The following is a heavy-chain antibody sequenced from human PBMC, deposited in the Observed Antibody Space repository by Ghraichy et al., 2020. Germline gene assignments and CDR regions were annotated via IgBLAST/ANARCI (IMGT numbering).Heavy chain of an antibody. J-gene: IGHJ4*02. D-gene: IGHD5-18*01. CDR2: ISWDGGST. CDR3: AKDGAIQLSLDPLYYFDY. Sequence: GGSLRLSCAASGFTFDDYAMHWVRQAPGKGLEWVSLISWDGGSTYYADSVKGRFTISRDNSKNSLYLQMNSLRAEDTALYYCAKDGAIQLSLDPLYYFDYWGQGTLVTVSS. CDR1: GFTFDDYA. V-gene: IGHV3-43D*03.